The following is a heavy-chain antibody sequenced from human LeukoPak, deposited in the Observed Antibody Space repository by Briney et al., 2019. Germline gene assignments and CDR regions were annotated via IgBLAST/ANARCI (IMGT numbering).Heavy chain of an antibody. CDR3: ARGHSSSWYLMRDNWFDP. Sequence: SVKVSCKASGGTFSSYAISWVRQAPGQGLEWMGGIIPIFGTANYAQKFQGRVTITADESTSTAYMELSSLRSEDTAVYYRARGHSSSWYLMRDNWFDPWGQGTLVTVSS. J-gene: IGHJ5*02. CDR1: GGTFSSYA. V-gene: IGHV1-69*13. D-gene: IGHD6-13*01. CDR2: IIPIFGTA.